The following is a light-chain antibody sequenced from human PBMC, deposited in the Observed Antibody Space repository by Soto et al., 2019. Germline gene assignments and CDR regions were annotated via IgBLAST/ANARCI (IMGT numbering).Light chain of an antibody. V-gene: IGKV1-17*01. CDR1: QVLRN. CDR2: ATS. J-gene: IGKJ2*01. Sequence: DIQMTQSPFSLSASVGDRVTITCRASQVLRNLGWFQQKPGEAPKRLIYATSNLESGVPSRFSGSGSGTEFTLTISSLQPEDVATYVCLQHNTYPYNFGHGTKLDSK. CDR3: LQHNTYPYN.